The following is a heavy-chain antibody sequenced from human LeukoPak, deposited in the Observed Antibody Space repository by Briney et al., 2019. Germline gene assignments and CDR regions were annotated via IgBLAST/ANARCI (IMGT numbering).Heavy chain of an antibody. CDR1: GGSISSNSYY. D-gene: IGHD3-10*01. CDR2: IYYSGST. Sequence: SETLSLTCAVSGGSISSNSYYWGWIRQPPGKGLEWIGSIYYSGSTNYNPSLKSRVTISVDTSKNQFSLKLSSVTAADTAVYYCARDSGFGELGFWGQGTLVTVSS. J-gene: IGHJ4*02. CDR3: ARDSGFGELGF. V-gene: IGHV4-39*07.